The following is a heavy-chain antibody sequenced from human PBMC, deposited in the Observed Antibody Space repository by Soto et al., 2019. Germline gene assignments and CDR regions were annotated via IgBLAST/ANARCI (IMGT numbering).Heavy chain of an antibody. CDR2: INPNSGGT. CDR3: ARVYFLGDFWSGYQYPNWFDP. Sequence: ASVKVSCKASGYTFTGYYMHWVRQAPGQGLEWMGWINPNSGGTNYAQKFQGWVTMTRDTSISTAYMELSRLRSDDTAVYYCARVYFLGDFWSGYQYPNWFDPWGQGTLVTVSS. CDR1: GYTFTGYY. D-gene: IGHD3-3*01. J-gene: IGHJ5*02. V-gene: IGHV1-2*04.